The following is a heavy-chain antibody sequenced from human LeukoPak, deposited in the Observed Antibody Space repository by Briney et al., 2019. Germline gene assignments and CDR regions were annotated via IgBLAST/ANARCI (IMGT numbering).Heavy chain of an antibody. J-gene: IGHJ4*02. Sequence: PGGSLRLSCAASGFTFSSYAMSWVRQAPGKGLEWVSAISGSGGSTYYADSVKGRFTISRDNSKNTLYLQMNSLRAEDTAVYYCAKVKRKVVVAATYYFDYWGQGTLVTVSS. CDR3: AKVKRKVVVAATYYFDY. CDR1: GFTFSSYA. CDR2: ISGSGGST. V-gene: IGHV3-23*01. D-gene: IGHD2-15*01.